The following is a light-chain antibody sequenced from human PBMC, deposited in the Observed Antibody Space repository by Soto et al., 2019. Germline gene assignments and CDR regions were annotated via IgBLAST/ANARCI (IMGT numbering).Light chain of an antibody. CDR1: QSLPHSNGYNY. V-gene: IGKV2-28*01. Sequence: DSVMTQSPLSLPVIPGEPASISCRSSQSLPHSNGYNYLDWYLQKPGQSPQLLIYLVSNRASGVPDSVSGSGAGKDFTLIISRVEAEDVGFYYCMQALQAPFTFGPGTKVDIK. CDR3: MQALQAPFT. J-gene: IGKJ3*01. CDR2: LVS.